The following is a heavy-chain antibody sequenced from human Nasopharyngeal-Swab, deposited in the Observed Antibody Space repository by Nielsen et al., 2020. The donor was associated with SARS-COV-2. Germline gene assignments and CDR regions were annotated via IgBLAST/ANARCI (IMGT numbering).Heavy chain of an antibody. CDR1: GFTFDDYA. Sequence: GGSLRLSCAASGFTFDDYAMHWVRQAPGKGLEWVSGISWNSGSIGCADSVKGRFTISRDNAKNSLYLQMNSLRAEDTALYYCAKDTSSSWYVGWFDPWGQGTLVTVSS. V-gene: IGHV3-9*01. CDR2: ISWNSGSI. J-gene: IGHJ5*02. CDR3: AKDTSSSWYVGWFDP. D-gene: IGHD6-13*01.